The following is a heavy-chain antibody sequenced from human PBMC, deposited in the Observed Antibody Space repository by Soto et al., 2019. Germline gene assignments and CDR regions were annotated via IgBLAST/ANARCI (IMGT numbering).Heavy chain of an antibody. Sequence: WASLKVSCKASGYTFTGYYMHWVRQAPGQGLEWMGWINPNSGGTNYAQKFQGRVTMTRDTSISTAYMELSRLRSDDTAVYYCARAKWLQISDDYWGQGTLVTVSS. D-gene: IGHD5-12*01. CDR2: INPNSGGT. CDR1: GYTFTGYY. V-gene: IGHV1-2*02. CDR3: ARAKWLQISDDY. J-gene: IGHJ4*02.